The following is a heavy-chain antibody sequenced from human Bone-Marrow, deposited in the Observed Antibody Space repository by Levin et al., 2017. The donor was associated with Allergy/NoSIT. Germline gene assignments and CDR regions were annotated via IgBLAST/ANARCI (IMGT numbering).Heavy chain of an antibody. D-gene: IGHD6-13*01. J-gene: IGHJ5*02. CDR1: GFTVSSNY. CDR3: ARGQSGYSSSWYNWFDP. Sequence: GESLKISCAASGFTVSSNYMSWVRQAPGKGLEWVSVIYSGGSTYYADSVKGRFTISRDNSKNTLYLQMNSLRAEDTAVYYCARGQSGYSSSWYNWFDPWGQGTLVTVSS. CDR2: IYSGGST. V-gene: IGHV3-66*01.